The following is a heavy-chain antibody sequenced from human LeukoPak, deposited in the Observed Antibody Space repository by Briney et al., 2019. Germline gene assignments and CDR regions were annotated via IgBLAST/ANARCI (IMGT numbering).Heavy chain of an antibody. D-gene: IGHD2-2*01. CDR2: INHSGST. V-gene: IGHV4-34*01. CDR3: ARGGSCSSTSCFPELDY. Sequence: SETPSPTCAVYGGSFSGYYWSWIRQPPGKGLEGIGEINHSGSTNYNPSLKSRVTLSVDTSKNQFSLRLSSVTAADTAVYYCARGGSCSSTSCFPELDYWGQGTLVTVSS. J-gene: IGHJ4*02. CDR1: GGSFSGYY.